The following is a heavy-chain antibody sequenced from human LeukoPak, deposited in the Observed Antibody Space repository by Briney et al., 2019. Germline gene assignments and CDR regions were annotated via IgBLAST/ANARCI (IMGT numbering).Heavy chain of an antibody. D-gene: IGHD6-13*01. CDR2: IYSGGST. V-gene: IGHV3-53*01. Sequence: GGSLRLSCAASGFTVSSNYMSWVRQAPGKGLEWVSVIYSGGSTYYADSVKGRFTISRDNSKNTLYLQMNSLRAEDTAVYYCARELLGQQLGSSDAFDIWGQGTMVTVSS. J-gene: IGHJ3*02. CDR3: ARELLGQQLGSSDAFDI. CDR1: GFTVSSNY.